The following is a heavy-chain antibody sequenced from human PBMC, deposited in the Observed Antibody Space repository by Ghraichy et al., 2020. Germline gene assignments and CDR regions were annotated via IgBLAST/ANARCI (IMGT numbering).Heavy chain of an antibody. CDR3: AREGGTMRTVVTGFDS. D-gene: IGHD3-22*01. V-gene: IGHV3-7*03. CDR1: GFLFSDYY. CDR2: IRHDGRET. J-gene: IGHJ4*02. Sequence: GGSLRLSCAASGFLFSDYYMTWVRQAPGRGLEWLANIRHDGRETFYVDSVKGRFTIFRDNSRNLLYLQMNNLRAEDTAVYYCAREGGTMRTVVTGFDSWGQGTLVGVSS.